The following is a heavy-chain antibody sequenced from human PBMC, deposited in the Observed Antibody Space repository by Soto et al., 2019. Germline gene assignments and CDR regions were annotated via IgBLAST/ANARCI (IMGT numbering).Heavy chain of an antibody. CDR3: ARVGTVTTIDY. Sequence: SETLSLTCTVSGGSISSYYWSWIRQPPGKGLEWIGYIYYSGSTNYNPSLKSRVTISVDTSKTQFSLKLSSVTAADTAVYYCARVGTVTTIDYWGQGTLVTVSS. V-gene: IGHV4-59*01. D-gene: IGHD4-4*01. J-gene: IGHJ4*02. CDR1: GGSISSYY. CDR2: IYYSGST.